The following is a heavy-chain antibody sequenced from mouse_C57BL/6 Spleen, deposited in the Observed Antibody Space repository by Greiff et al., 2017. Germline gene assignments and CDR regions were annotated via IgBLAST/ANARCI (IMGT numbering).Heavy chain of an antibody. CDR3: ARWGITTVVADY. Sequence: QVQLQQPGAELVKPGASVKMSCKASGYTFPSYWITWVKQRPGQGLEWIGDLYPGSGSTHYNETFKSKATLTVDTSSSTAYMQLSSLTSEDSAVDDCARWGITTVVADYWGQGTTLTVSS. D-gene: IGHD1-1*01. J-gene: IGHJ2*01. CDR2: LYPGSGST. V-gene: IGHV1-55*01. CDR1: GYTFPSYW.